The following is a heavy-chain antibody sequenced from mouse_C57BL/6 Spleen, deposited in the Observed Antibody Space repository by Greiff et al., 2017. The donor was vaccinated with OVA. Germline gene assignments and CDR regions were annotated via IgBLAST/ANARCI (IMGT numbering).Heavy chain of an antibody. CDR3: ERADYGVFAY. Sequence: EVQVVESGGGLVQSGRSLRLSCATSGFTFSDFYMEWVRQAPGKGLEWIAASRTKANDYTTEYSASVKGTFIVSRDPSQSILYLRMNALGAEVTAIYCCERADYGVFAYWGQGTLVTVSA. J-gene: IGHJ3*01. V-gene: IGHV7-1*01. CDR1: GFTFSDFY. CDR2: SRTKANDYTT. D-gene: IGHD1-1*02.